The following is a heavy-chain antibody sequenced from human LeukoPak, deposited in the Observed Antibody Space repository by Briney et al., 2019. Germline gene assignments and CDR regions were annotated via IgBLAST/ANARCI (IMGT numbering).Heavy chain of an antibody. CDR2: ISAYNGNT. CDR3: ARGYYGILTGYYNGFDY. Sequence: ASVKVSCKASGYTFTSYGISWVRQAPGQGLEWMGWISAYNGNTNYAQKLQGRVTMTTDTSTSTAYMELRSLRSDDTAVYYCARGYYGILTGYYNGFDYWGQGTLVTVSS. V-gene: IGHV1-18*01. D-gene: IGHD3-9*01. J-gene: IGHJ4*02. CDR1: GYTFTSYG.